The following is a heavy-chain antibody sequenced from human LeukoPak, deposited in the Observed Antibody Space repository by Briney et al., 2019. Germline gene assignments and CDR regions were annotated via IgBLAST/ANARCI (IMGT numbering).Heavy chain of an antibody. Sequence: PSETLSLTCTVSGGSFSTYYWSWIRQPPGKGLEWIGYIYYRGGTNYNSSLKSRLSISVDTSKNQLSLKLSSGTAADTAVYYCARRVSGYAMDVWGQGTTVTVSS. V-gene: IGHV4-59*08. J-gene: IGHJ6*02. CDR1: GGSFSTYY. CDR2: IYYRGGT. CDR3: ARRVSGYAMDV. D-gene: IGHD3-3*01.